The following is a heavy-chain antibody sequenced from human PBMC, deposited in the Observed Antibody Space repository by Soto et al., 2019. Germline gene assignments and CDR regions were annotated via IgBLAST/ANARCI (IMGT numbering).Heavy chain of an antibody. Sequence: GGSLRLSCAASGFPFSSYAMSLVRQSPGKGLEWVSSISGSGSSTYYADSVKGRFTISRDNSKNTLYLQMKSLRAEDTAVYYCAKSYSYGSGSYLSTENYYDYGMDVWGQGTTVTFSS. V-gene: IGHV3-23*01. CDR2: ISGSGSST. D-gene: IGHD3-10*01. CDR3: AKSYSYGSGSYLSTENYYDYGMDV. CDR1: GFPFSSYA. J-gene: IGHJ6*02.